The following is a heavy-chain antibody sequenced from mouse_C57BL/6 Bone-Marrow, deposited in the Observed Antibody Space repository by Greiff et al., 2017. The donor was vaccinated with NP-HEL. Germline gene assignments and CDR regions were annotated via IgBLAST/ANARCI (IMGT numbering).Heavy chain of an antibody. Sequence: EVQLQQSGPELVKPGASVKISCKASGYTFTDYYMNWVKQSHGKSLEWIGDINPNNGGTSYNQKFKGKATLTVDKSSSTAYMELRSLTSEDSAVYYCARSYYYGSSSFAYWGQGTLVTVSA. J-gene: IGHJ3*01. D-gene: IGHD1-1*01. V-gene: IGHV1-26*01. CDR3: ARSYYYGSSSFAY. CDR1: GYTFTDYY. CDR2: INPNNGGT.